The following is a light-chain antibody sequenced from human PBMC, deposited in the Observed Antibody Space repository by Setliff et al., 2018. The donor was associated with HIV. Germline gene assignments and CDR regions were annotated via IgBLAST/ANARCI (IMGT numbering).Light chain of an antibody. CDR3: CSYASNANFV. V-gene: IGLV2-23*02. Sequence: SVLTQPASVSGSPGQSITISCTGTSSDVGNYKLVSWYQQHPGKAPKLMIYEVSKRPSGVSNRFSGSKSGNTASLTISGLQAEDEADYFCCSYASNANFVFGTGTKVTVL. J-gene: IGLJ1*01. CDR2: EVS. CDR1: SSDVGNYKL.